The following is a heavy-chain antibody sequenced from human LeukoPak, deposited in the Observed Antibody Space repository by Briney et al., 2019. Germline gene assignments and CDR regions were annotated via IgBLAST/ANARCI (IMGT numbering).Heavy chain of an antibody. V-gene: IGHV3-48*03. D-gene: IGHD7-27*01. Sequence: PGGSLRLSCAASGFTFSSYEMNWVRQAPGKGLEWVSYISSSGSTIYYADSVKGRFTISRDNAKNSLYLQMNRLRAEDTAVYYGAPWGGSHLRTLDYWGQGNLVTVSS. J-gene: IGHJ4*02. CDR3: APWGGSHLRTLDY. CDR2: ISSSGSTI. CDR1: GFTFSSYE.